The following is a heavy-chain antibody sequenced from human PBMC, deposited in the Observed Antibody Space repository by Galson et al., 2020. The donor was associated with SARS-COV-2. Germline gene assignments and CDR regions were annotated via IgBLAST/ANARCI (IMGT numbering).Heavy chain of an antibody. V-gene: IGHV4-38-2*02. Sequence: ASETLSLTCSVSGYSISSGYYWMWIRQSPEKGLEWVAYIHRSGSTYYNPSLRSRATISVDTSKNQFSLRLASMTAADRAVYYCARQVVAKTYYFDYWGQGIPVTVSS. CDR2: IHRSGST. J-gene: IGHJ4*02. CDR3: ARQVVAKTYYFDY. D-gene: IGHD2-15*01. CDR1: GYSISSGYY.